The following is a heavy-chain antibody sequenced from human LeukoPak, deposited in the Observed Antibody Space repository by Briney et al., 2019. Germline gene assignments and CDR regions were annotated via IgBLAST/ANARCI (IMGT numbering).Heavy chain of an antibody. J-gene: IGHJ4*02. CDR3: ARGGTMTWGDY. CDR1: GYTFTAYY. D-gene: IGHD3-22*01. CDR2: INPNLGGT. Sequence: ASVKVSCKASGYTFTAYYIHWVRQAPGQGLQWMGWINPNLGGTNFAQKFQGRVTMTRDTSISTVYMELSGLRSDDTAVYYCARGGTMTWGDYWGQGTLVTVSS. V-gene: IGHV1-2*02.